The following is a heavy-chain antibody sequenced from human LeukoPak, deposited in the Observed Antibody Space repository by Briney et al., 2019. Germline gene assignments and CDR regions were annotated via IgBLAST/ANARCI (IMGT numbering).Heavy chain of an antibody. CDR2: IYYSGST. Sequence: SQTLSLTCTVSADSITSGGYYWSWIRQLPGKGLEWIGYIYYSGSTYYNPSLKSRVTLSVDTSKNQFSLKLSSVTAADTAVYYCARRAMTTAREGHFDLWGRGTLVTVSS. V-gene: IGHV4-31*03. D-gene: IGHD4-17*01. CDR3: ARRAMTTAREGHFDL. CDR1: ADSITSGGYY. J-gene: IGHJ2*01.